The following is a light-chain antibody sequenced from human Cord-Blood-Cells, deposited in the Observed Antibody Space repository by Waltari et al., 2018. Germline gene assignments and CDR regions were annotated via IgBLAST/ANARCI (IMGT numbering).Light chain of an antibody. CDR3: AAWDDSLNGPV. CDR2: SNK. J-gene: IGLJ3*02. CDR1: SSNIGSNT. Sequence: QSVLTQPPSASGTPGQRVTISCSGSSSNIGSNTVNWYQQLPGTAPKLLIYSNKQRPSGVPDRFSGSKSSTSASLAISGLQSEDEADYYCAAWDDSLNGPVFGGGTKLTVL. V-gene: IGLV1-44*01.